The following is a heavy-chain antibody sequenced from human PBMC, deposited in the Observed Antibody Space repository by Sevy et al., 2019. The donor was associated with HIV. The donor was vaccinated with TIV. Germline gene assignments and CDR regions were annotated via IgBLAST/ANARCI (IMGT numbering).Heavy chain of an antibody. V-gene: IGHV3-11*06. J-gene: IGHJ4*02. CDR2: ISSRSTYT. CDR1: EFTFSDYY. CDR3: ARVRYDSGSYYKDY. D-gene: IGHD3-10*01. Sequence: GGSLRLSCAASEFTFSDYYMSWIRQAPGKGLEWVSYISSRSTYTNYADSVKGRFTISRDKARNSLYLQMNSLRAGDTAVYYCARVRYDSGSYYKDYWGQGTLVTVSS.